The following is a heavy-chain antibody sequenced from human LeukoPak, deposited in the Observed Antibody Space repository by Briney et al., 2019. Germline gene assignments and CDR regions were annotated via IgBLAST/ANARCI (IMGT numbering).Heavy chain of an antibody. CDR2: INHSGST. J-gene: IGHJ5*02. CDR1: GGSFSGYY. Sequence: SETLSLTCAVYGGSFSGYYWSWIRQPPGKGLEWIGEINHSGSTNYNPSLKSRVTISVDTSKNQFSLKLSSVTAADTAVYYCARRRPEYYGSGSWSRWLDPWGLGTLVTVSS. V-gene: IGHV4-34*01. CDR3: ARRRPEYYGSGSWSRWLDP. D-gene: IGHD3-10*01.